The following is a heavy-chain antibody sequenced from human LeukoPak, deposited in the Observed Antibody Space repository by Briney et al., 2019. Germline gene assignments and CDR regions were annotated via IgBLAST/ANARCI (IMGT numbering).Heavy chain of an antibody. CDR2: INHSGST. D-gene: IGHD2-2*01. CDR3: ARFPYQLLEINWFDP. CDR1: GGSFSGYY. V-gene: IGHV4-34*01. Sequence: PSETLSLTCAVYGGSFSGYYWSWIRQPPGKGLEWIGEINHSGSTNYNPSLKSRVTISVDTSKNQFSLKLSSVTAADTAVYYCARFPYQLLEINWFDPWGQGTLVTVSS. J-gene: IGHJ5*02.